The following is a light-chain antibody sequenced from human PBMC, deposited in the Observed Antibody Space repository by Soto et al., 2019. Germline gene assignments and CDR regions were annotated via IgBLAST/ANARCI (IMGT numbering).Light chain of an antibody. CDR2: EVV. Sequence: QSALTQPPSASGSPGQSVTISCTGTKNDIGVYDFVSWYQHHPGKAPRLIIYEVVQRPSGVPDRFSGSKSGTSASLAITGLQAEDEADYYCQSYDGSLSGVFGTGTKVTVL. CDR1: KNDIGVYDF. CDR3: QSYDGSLSGV. J-gene: IGLJ1*01. V-gene: IGLV2-8*01.